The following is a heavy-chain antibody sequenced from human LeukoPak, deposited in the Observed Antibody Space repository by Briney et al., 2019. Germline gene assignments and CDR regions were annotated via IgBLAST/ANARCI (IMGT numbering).Heavy chain of an antibody. J-gene: IGHJ6*02. CDR2: FRSKAYGGTT. CDR3: TRGLIKLWINNGMDV. D-gene: IGHD5-18*01. CDR1: GFTPGDHA. V-gene: IGHV3-49*04. Sequence: GGSLCLSRTTSGFTPGDHAISWVRQAPGNGLRWVGFFRSKAYGGTTKYAASVKGRFTISRVDSSSIAYLQMNSLKTEDTAVYYCTRGLIKLWINNGMDVWGQGTTVTVSS.